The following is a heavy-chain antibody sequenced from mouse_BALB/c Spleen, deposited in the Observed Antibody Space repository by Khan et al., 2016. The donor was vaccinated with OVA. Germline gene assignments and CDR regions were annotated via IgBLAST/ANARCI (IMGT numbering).Heavy chain of an antibody. CDR1: GFTFSTYA. V-gene: IGHV5-6*01. J-gene: IGHJ3*01. CDR3: ARHNYGPFAY. CDR2: INTGGDYI. Sequence: EVELVESGGDLVKPGGSLKLSCAASGFTFSTYAMSWVRQTPDKRLEWVATINTGGDYIYYPDSVKGRFTISRDNAKNTLYLQMSSLRSEDTAMYYCARHNYGPFAYWGQGILVTVSA. D-gene: IGHD1-1*01.